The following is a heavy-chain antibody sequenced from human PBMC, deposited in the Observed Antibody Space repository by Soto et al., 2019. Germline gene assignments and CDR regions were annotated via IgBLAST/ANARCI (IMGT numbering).Heavy chain of an antibody. CDR3: AKDIAIFGGGSLDY. CDR2: ISWNSDSI. Sequence: GGSLRLSCAASGFTFNEYAMHWVRQAPGKGLEWVSGISWNSDSIGYADSVKGRFTISRDNAKNSLYLQMNSLRAEDTALYYCAKDIAIFGGGSLDYWGQGTLVTVSS. V-gene: IGHV3-9*01. D-gene: IGHD3-3*01. J-gene: IGHJ4*02. CDR1: GFTFNEYA.